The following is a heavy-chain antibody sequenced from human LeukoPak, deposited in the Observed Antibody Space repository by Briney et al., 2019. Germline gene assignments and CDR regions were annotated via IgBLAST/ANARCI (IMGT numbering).Heavy chain of an antibody. V-gene: IGHV1-8*01. J-gene: IGHJ5*02. D-gene: IGHD2-15*01. CDR3: ARDGEGCSGGSCIPGTDNWFDP. CDR2: MNPNSGNT. CDR1: GYTFTSYD. Sequence: GASVKVSCKASGYTFTSYDINWVRQATGQGLEWMGWMNPNSGNTGYAQKFQGRVTMTRDTSTSTVYMELSSLRSEDTAVYYCARDGEGCSGGSCIPGTDNWFDPWGQGTLVTVSS.